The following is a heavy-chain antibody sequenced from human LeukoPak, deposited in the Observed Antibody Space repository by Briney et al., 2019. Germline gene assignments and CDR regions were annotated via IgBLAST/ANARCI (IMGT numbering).Heavy chain of an antibody. J-gene: IGHJ4*02. D-gene: IGHD6-13*01. Sequence: HPGGSLRLSCAASGFTFSSYWMSWVRQAPGKGLEWVANIKQDGSEKYYVDSVKGRFTISRDNAKNSLYLQMNSLRAEDTAVYYCARARGIAAAGTGISYFDYWGQGTLVTVSS. CDR2: IKQDGSEK. CDR3: ARARGIAAAGTGISYFDY. V-gene: IGHV3-7*01. CDR1: GFTFSSYW.